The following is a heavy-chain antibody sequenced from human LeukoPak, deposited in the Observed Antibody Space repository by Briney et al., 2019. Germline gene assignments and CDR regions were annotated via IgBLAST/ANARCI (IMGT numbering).Heavy chain of an antibody. CDR1: GGSICSGGYY. CDR2: IYYSGRP. D-gene: IGHD3-3*01. V-gene: IGHV4-31*03. J-gene: IGHJ6*03. Sequence: SETLSLIRSVSGGSICSGGYYWRWIRQHPGEGLEWSGYIYYSGRPYFNPSLKHRVTISVDTSKNQSPLRLSSVTAADTAVYYCARVTYYDFWSGRVGAYYYYYVDVWGKGTTVTVSS. CDR3: ARVTYYDFWSGRVGAYYYYYVDV.